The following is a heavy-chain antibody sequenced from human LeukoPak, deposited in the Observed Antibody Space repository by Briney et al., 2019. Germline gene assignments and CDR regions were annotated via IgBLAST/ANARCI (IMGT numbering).Heavy chain of an antibody. J-gene: IGHJ6*02. CDR1: GGAFSSYA. CDR3: ARSRGNYGGMDV. V-gene: IGHV1-69*13. CDR2: IIPIFGTA. Sequence: SVKVSCKASGGAFSSYAISWVRQAPGQGLEWMGGIIPIFGTANYAQKLQGRVTITADESTSTAYMELSSLRSEDTAVYYCARSRGNYGGMDVWGQGTTVTVSS. D-gene: IGHD6-13*01.